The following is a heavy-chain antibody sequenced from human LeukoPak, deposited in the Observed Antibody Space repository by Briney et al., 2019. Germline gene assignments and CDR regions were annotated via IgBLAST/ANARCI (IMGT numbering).Heavy chain of an antibody. CDR3: ARATSYGVYYFDY. CDR2: IYYSGST. Sequence: SQTLSPTCTVSGDSFTSGDYYWSWLRQPPGKGLEWIGYIYYSGSTYYNPSLESRVIMSVDTSKNQFSLRLTSVTAADTAVYFCARATSYGVYYFDYWGQGTLVTVSS. D-gene: IGHD3-16*01. CDR1: GDSFTSGDYY. V-gene: IGHV4-30-4*01. J-gene: IGHJ4*02.